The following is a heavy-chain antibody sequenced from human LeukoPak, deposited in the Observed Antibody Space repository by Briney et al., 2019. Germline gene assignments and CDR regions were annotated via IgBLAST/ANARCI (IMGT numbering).Heavy chain of an antibody. Sequence: GGSLRLSCAASGFTFSSYSMNWVRQAPGKGLEWVSSISSSSSYIYYADSVKGRFTISRDNAKNSLYLQMNSLGAEDTAVYYCARDLKWNGSGSYGRWGQGTLVTVSS. CDR3: ARDLKWNGSGSYGR. J-gene: IGHJ4*02. D-gene: IGHD3-10*01. CDR2: ISSSSSYI. V-gene: IGHV3-21*01. CDR1: GFTFSSYS.